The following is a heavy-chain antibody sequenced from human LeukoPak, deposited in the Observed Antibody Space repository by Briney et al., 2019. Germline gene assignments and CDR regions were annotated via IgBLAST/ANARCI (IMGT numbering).Heavy chain of an antibody. CDR2: IYYSGST. CDR3: ARVSSSSWGGENFDY. J-gene: IGHJ4*02. D-gene: IGHD6-13*01. CDR1: GGSISSSNYY. V-gene: IGHV4-39*07. Sequence: KASETLSLTCTVSGGSISSSNYYWGWIRQPPGKGLEWIGNIYYSGSTYYNPSLTSRVTISVDTSKNQFSLKLSSVTAADTAVYYCARVSSSSWGGENFDYWGQGTLVTVSS.